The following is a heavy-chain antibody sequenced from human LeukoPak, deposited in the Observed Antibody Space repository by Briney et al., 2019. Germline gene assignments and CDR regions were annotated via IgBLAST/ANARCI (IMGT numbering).Heavy chain of an antibody. Sequence: GGSLRLSCAASGFSFSNAWMSWVRQAPGKGLEWVGRIKSKTDGGATDYAAPVKGRFTISRDDSKETMYLQMNSLKTEDTAVYYCTTHLFWTDERGYFDYWGQGTLVTVSS. D-gene: IGHD1-1*01. CDR1: GFSFSNAW. CDR3: TTHLFWTDERGYFDY. J-gene: IGHJ4*02. V-gene: IGHV3-15*01. CDR2: IKSKTDGGAT.